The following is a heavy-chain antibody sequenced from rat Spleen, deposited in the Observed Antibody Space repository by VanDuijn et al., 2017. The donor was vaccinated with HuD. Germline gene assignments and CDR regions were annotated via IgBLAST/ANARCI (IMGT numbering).Heavy chain of an antibody. CDR3: TRDGRVWAY. D-gene: IGHD1-11*01. J-gene: IGHJ3*01. CDR1: GYSITSNYR. CDR2: INSAGST. V-gene: IGHV3-3*01. Sequence: EVQLQESGPGLVKPSQSLSLTCSVTGYSITSNYRWNWIRKFPGNKLEWMGYINSAGSTNYNPSLKSRISITRDTYKNQFFLQVNSVTTEDTATYYCTRDGRVWAYWGQGTLVTVSS.